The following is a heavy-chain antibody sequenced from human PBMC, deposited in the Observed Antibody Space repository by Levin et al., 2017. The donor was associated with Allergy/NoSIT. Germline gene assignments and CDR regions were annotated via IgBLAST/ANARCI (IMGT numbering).Heavy chain of an antibody. Sequence: GESLKISCAASGFTFSNAWMSWVRQAPGKGLEWVGRIKSKTDGGTTDYAAPVKGRFTISRDDSKNTLYLQMNSLKTEETAVYYCTTPTPIVPAASYGMDVWGQGTTVTVSS. J-gene: IGHJ6*02. CDR2: IKSKTDGGTT. V-gene: IGHV3-15*01. CDR3: TTPTPIVPAASYGMDV. CDR1: GFTFSNAW. D-gene: IGHD2-2*01.